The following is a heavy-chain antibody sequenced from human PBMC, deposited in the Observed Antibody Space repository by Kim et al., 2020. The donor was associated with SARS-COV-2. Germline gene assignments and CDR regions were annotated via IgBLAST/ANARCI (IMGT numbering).Heavy chain of an antibody. CDR2: K. J-gene: IGHJ4*02. V-gene: IGHV3-7*01. CDR3: TRDPGRQPYDY. Sequence: KYYGDAVNGRFTIFRDNGKNALYLKMSGLRAEDTAVYYCTRDPGRQPYDYWGQGTLVTVSS.